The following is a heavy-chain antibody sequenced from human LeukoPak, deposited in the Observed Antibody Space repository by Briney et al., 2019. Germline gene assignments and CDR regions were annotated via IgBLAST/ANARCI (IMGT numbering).Heavy chain of an antibody. J-gene: IGHJ4*02. Sequence: PSETLPLTCTVSGGSFSGYYWSWIRQPPGKGLEWIGEINHSGSTNYNPSLKSRVTISVDTSKNQFSLKLSSVTAADTAVYYCARGAGYSSSWLLAWGQGTLVTVSS. D-gene: IGHD6-13*01. V-gene: IGHV4-34*01. CDR1: GGSFSGYY. CDR3: ARGAGYSSSWLLA. CDR2: INHSGST.